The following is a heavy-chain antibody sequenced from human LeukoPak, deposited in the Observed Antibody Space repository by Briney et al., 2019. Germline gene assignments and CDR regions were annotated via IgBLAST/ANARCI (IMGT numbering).Heavy chain of an antibody. CDR3: AYGSGSYYRDY. D-gene: IGHD3-10*01. V-gene: IGHV4-34*01. Sequence: PSETLSLTCAVYGGSFSGYYWSWIRQPPGKGLEWIGEINHSGSTNYNPSLKSRVTISVDTSKNQFSLKLSSVTAADTAVYYCAYGSGSYYRDYWGRGTLVTVSS. CDR2: INHSGST. J-gene: IGHJ4*02. CDR1: GGSFSGYY.